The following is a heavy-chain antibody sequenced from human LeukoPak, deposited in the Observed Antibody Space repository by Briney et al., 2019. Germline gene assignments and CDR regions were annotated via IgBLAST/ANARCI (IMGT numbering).Heavy chain of an antibody. D-gene: IGHD6-19*01. CDR2: IYNSGST. V-gene: IGHV3-53*01. J-gene: IGHJ5*02. CDR3: ARGVAGGNWFDP. Sequence: GGSLRLSCAASGFTVSSNHMNWVRQAPGKGLEWVSVIYNSGSTSYADSVKGRFTISRDISKNILYFQMNSLRAEDTAVYYCARGVAGGNWFDPWGQGTLVTVSS. CDR1: GFTVSSNH.